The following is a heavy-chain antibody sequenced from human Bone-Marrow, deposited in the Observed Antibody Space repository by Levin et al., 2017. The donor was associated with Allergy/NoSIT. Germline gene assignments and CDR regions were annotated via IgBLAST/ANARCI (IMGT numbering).Heavy chain of an antibody. Sequence: PSETLSLTCTVSGGPISSGDYYWSWIRQLPGKGLEWIGYISSSGTTYYSPSLESRIGISVDTSKNQFSLELLSVTVADTAVYYCARWFNYGEVYFFDFWGQGTLVTVSS. V-gene: IGHV4-31*03. CDR1: GGPISSGDYY. CDR2: ISSSGTT. D-gene: IGHD4-17*01. J-gene: IGHJ4*02. CDR3: ARWFNYGEVYFFDF.